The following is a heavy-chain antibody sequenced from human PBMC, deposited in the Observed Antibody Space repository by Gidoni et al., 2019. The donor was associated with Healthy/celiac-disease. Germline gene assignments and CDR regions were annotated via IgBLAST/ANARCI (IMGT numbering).Heavy chain of an antibody. CDR3: ARRWRRTGAWEYYFDY. J-gene: IGHJ4*02. Sequence: EVQLVHTGAAVRKPGESRTISCKGSGYSYTRYCIGFLRQMPGKGLEWMWIIYPVDSDTRYSPSFHGQVTISADKSISTAYLQWSSLKASDTAMYYCARRWRRTGAWEYYFDYWGQGTLVTVSS. D-gene: IGHD1-26*01. CDR1: GYSYTRYC. CDR2: IYPVDSDT. V-gene: IGHV5-51*01.